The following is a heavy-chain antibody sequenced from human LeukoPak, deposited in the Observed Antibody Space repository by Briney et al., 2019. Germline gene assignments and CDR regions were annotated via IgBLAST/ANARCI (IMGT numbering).Heavy chain of an antibody. D-gene: IGHD5-18*01. CDR1: GFTFSSYS. CDR3: ARGGYSYGPYYYMDV. CDR2: ISSSSSTI. V-gene: IGHV3-48*01. J-gene: IGHJ6*03. Sequence: PGGSLRLSCAASGFTFSSYSMNWVRQAPGKGLEWVSYISSSSSTIYYADSVKGRFTISRDNAKNSLYLQMNSLRAEDTAVYYCARGGYSYGPYYYMDVWGKGTTVTVSS.